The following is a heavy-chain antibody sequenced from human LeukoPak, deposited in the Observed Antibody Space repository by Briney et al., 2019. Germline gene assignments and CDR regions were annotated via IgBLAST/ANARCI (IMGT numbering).Heavy chain of an antibody. Sequence: SETLSLTCAVYGGSFSGYYWSWIRQPPGKGLEWIGGINHSGSTNYNPSLKSRVTISVDTSKNQFSLKLSSVTAADTAVYYCAGGADYYYYYGMDVWGQGTTVTVSS. CDR2: INHSGST. V-gene: IGHV4-34*01. CDR1: GGSFSGYY. J-gene: IGHJ6*02. CDR3: AGGADYYYYYGMDV. D-gene: IGHD3-16*01.